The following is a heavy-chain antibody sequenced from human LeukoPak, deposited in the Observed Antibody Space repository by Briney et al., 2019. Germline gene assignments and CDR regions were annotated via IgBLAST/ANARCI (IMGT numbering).Heavy chain of an antibody. CDR1: GGSISSSSYY. D-gene: IGHD2-8*01. CDR2: IYYSGGT. V-gene: IGHV4-39*01. Sequence: SETLSPTWTVSGGSISSSSYYWGWIRQPPWNGWEWIGSIYYSGGTYYNPSLKSRCTRSVDTSKNQFSLKLRSVTAADTAVYYCERSIVLMVYAANFDYWGQGTLVTVSS. CDR3: ERSIVLMVYAANFDY. J-gene: IGHJ4*02.